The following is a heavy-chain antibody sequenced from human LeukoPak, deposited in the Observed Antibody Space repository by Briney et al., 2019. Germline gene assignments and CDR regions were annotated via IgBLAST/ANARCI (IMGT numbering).Heavy chain of an antibody. CDR3: AAVASTDDAFDI. Sequence: GGSLRLSCAASGFTVNTNYLSWVRQAPGKGLEWVSAIYSGDSTYYADSVKGRFTISRDNSKNTLYLQMNSLRPEDTAVYYCAAVASTDDAFDIWGQGTMVTVS. CDR1: GFTVNTNY. J-gene: IGHJ3*02. CDR2: IYSGDST. D-gene: IGHD6-19*01. V-gene: IGHV3-66*02.